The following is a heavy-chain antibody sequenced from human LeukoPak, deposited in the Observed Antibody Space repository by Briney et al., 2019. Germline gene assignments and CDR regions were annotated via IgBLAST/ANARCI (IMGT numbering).Heavy chain of an antibody. Sequence: GGSLRLSCAASGFIFSSYAMSWVRQAPGKGLEWVSAISGSGDETYSVDSVKGRFTISRDNSKDTVYLQMNSPRAEDTAVYYCAILPGYSSGWYEVNYWGQGTLVTVSS. J-gene: IGHJ4*02. V-gene: IGHV3-23*01. D-gene: IGHD6-13*01. CDR3: AILPGYSSGWYEVNY. CDR2: ISGSGDET. CDR1: GFIFSSYA.